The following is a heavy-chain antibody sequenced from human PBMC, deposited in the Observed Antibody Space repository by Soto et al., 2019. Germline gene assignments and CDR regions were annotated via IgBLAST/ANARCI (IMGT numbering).Heavy chain of an antibody. CDR2: IYSGGDT. CDR3: ARGSERATVDY. D-gene: IGHD1-1*01. V-gene: IGHV3-53*02. CDR1: GFSVSSNY. J-gene: IGHJ4*02. Sequence: EVQLVETGGGVIQPGGSLRLSCAASGFSVSSNYMSWVRQAPRKGLEWVSIIYSGGDTYYADSVKGRFTISRDNSKNTLYPQMNSLRAEDTDVYYCARGSERATVDYWGQGTLVTVSS.